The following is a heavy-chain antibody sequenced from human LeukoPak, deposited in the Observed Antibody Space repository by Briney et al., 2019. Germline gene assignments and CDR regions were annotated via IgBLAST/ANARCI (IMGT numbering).Heavy chain of an antibody. CDR3: ARGRGYDFWSGYPKFDP. Sequence: SETLSLTCAVYGGSFSGYYWSWIRQPPGKGLEWIGEINHSGSTNYNPSLKSRVTISVDTFKNQFSLKLSSVTAADTAVYYCARGRGYDFWSGYPKFDPWGQGTLVTVSS. J-gene: IGHJ5*02. V-gene: IGHV4-34*01. CDR2: INHSGST. CDR1: GGSFSGYY. D-gene: IGHD3-3*01.